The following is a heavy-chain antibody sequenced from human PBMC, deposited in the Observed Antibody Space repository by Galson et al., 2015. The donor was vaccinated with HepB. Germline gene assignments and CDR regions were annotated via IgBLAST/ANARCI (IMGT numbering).Heavy chain of an antibody. D-gene: IGHD5-24*01. CDR3: ARLRMAPTYTMDV. V-gene: IGHV5-10-1*01. CDR2: IDPSDSHT. Sequence: QSGAEVKKPGESLRISCKGSGYSFTTYWITWVRQMPGKGLEWMGRIDPSDSHTNYSPSFQGNVTITADKSISTAYLQWSSLKASDTAMYYCARLRMAPTYTMDVWGQGTTVTVSS. CDR1: GYSFTTYW. J-gene: IGHJ6*01.